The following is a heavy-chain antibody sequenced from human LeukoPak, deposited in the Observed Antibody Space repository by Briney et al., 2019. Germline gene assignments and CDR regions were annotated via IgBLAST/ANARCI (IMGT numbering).Heavy chain of an antibody. D-gene: IGHD3-16*01. V-gene: IGHV4-59*08. Sequence: SETLSLTCTVSGGSISSYYWSWIRQPPGKGLEWIGYIYYSGSTNYNPSLKSRVTISVDTSKNQFSLKLSSVTAADTAVYYCAGWGDIGRSYFDYWGQGTLVTVSS. CDR1: GGSISSYY. J-gene: IGHJ4*02. CDR2: IYYSGST. CDR3: AGWGDIGRSYFDY.